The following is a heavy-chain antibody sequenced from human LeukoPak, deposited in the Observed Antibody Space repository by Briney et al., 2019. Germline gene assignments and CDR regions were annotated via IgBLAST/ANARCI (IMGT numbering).Heavy chain of an antibody. Sequence: GGSLRLSCAASGFTFGSYSMNWVRQAPGKGLEWVSYISSSSSTIYYADSVKGRFTISRDNAKNSLYLQMNSLRDEDTAVYYCARDDTTYYDYIWGSYRSPYFDYWGQGTLVTVSS. J-gene: IGHJ4*02. CDR2: ISSSSSTI. CDR3: ARDDTTYYDYIWGSYRSPYFDY. V-gene: IGHV3-48*02. CDR1: GFTFGSYS. D-gene: IGHD3-16*02.